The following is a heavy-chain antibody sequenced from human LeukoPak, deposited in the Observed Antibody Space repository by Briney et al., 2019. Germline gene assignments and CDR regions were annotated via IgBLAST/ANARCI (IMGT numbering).Heavy chain of an antibody. CDR1: GGSFSGYY. CDR2: INHSGST. D-gene: IGHD2-15*01. J-gene: IGHJ6*03. CDR3: ARVVVVAPGYMDV. Sequence: SETLSLTCAVYGGSFSGYYWSWIRQPPGKGLEWIGEINHSGSTNYNPSLKSRVTISVDTSKNQFSLKLSSVTAADTAAYYCARVVVVAPGYMDVWGKGTTVTISS. V-gene: IGHV4-34*01.